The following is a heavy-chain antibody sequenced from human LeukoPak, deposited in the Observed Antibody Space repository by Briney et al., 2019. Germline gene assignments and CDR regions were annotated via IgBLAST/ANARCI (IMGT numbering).Heavy chain of an antibody. J-gene: IGHJ3*02. D-gene: IGHD6-6*01. CDR3: AQYSRRAFDI. V-gene: IGHV4-61*02. Sequence: SQTLSLTCTVSGGSISSGSYYWSWIRQPAGKGLEWIGRIYTSGSTNYNPSLKSRVTISVDTSKNQFSLKLSSVTAADTAVYYCAQYSRRAFDIWGQGTMVNVSS. CDR1: GGSISSGSYY. CDR2: IYTSGST.